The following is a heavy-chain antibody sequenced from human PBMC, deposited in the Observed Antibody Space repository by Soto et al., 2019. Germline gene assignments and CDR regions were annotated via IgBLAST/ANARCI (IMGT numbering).Heavy chain of an antibody. Sequence: SETLSLTCTVSGGSISSSSYYWGWIRQPPGKGLEWIGSIYYSGSTYYNPSLKSRVTISVDTSKNQFSLKLSSVTAADTAVYYCARRVAYYYYVDVWGKGTTVTVSS. CDR1: GGSISSSSYY. V-gene: IGHV4-39*01. CDR2: IYYSGST. CDR3: ARRVAYYYYVDV. J-gene: IGHJ6*03.